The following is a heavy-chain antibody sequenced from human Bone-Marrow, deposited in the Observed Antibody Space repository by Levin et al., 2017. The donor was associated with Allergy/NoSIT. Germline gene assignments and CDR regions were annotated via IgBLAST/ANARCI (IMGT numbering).Heavy chain of an antibody. Sequence: VSGPTLVKPTQTLTLTCTFSGFSFSTSGVGVGWIRQPPGKALDWLALIYWDDDKRYSPSLKSRLTITKDTSNSQVVLTMTNMDPVDTATYYCARLDYGDYVGYSEYWGPGTLVTVSS. J-gene: IGHJ4*02. D-gene: IGHD4-17*01. CDR3: ARLDYGDYVGYSEY. CDR2: IYWDDDK. CDR1: GFSFSTSGVG. V-gene: IGHV2-5*02.